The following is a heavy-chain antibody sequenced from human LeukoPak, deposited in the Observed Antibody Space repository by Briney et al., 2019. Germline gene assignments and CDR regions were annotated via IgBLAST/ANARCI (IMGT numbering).Heavy chain of an antibody. Sequence: SETLSLACTVSGGSISSYYWSWIRQPPGKGLEWIGCIYYSGSTNYNPSLKSRVTISVDTSENQFSLKLSSVTAADTAVYYCARDMRAYYDILTGYPPLYGMDVWGKGTTVTVSS. J-gene: IGHJ6*04. D-gene: IGHD3-9*01. CDR2: IYYSGST. CDR1: GGSISSYY. CDR3: ARDMRAYYDILTGYPPLYGMDV. V-gene: IGHV4-59*01.